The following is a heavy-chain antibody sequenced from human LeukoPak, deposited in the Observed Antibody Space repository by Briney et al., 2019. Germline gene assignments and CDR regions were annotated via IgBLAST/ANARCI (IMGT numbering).Heavy chain of an antibody. J-gene: IGHJ4*02. CDR2: ISYDGSNK. CDR1: GFTFSSYA. CDR3: ARDDYDFWSGYYFPIGSKFDY. Sequence: PGRSLRLSCAASGFTFSSYAMHWVRQPPGKGLEWVAVISYDGSNKYYADSVKGRFTISRDNSKNTLYLQMNSLRAEDTAVYYCARDDYDFWSGYYFPIGSKFDYWGQGTLVTVSS. D-gene: IGHD3-3*01. V-gene: IGHV3-30*01.